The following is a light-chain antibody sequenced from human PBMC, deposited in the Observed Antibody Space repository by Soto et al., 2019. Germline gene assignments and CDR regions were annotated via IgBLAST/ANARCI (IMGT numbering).Light chain of an antibody. CDR3: LQHNSYPWT. CDR1: QNIKTY. V-gene: IGKV1-17*01. J-gene: IGKJ1*01. CDR2: AAS. Sequence: DIQMTQSPSSLSASVGDSVTITCRASQNIKTYLNWYQQKPGKAPNLLIYAASSLQSGVPSRFSGSGSGTEFTLTISSLQPEDFATYYCLQHNSYPWTFGQGTKVDIK.